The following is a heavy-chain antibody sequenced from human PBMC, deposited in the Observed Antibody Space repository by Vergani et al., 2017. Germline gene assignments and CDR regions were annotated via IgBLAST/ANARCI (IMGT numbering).Heavy chain of an antibody. J-gene: IGHJ4*02. CDR1: GGSVSSGSYY. Sequence: QVQLQESGPGLVKPSETLSLTCTVSGGSVSSGSYYWSWIRQPPGKGLEWIGHIYYSGSTNYNPSLKSRVTISVDTSKNQFSLKLSSVTAADTAVYYCARINGDYGLDYWGQGTLVTVSS. V-gene: IGHV4-61*01. D-gene: IGHD4-17*01. CDR3: ARINGDYGLDY. CDR2: IYYSGST.